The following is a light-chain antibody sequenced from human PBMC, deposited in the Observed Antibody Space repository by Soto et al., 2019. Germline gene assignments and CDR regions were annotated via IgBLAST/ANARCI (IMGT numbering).Light chain of an antibody. Sequence: EIVMTQSPATLSVSPGGRATLSCRASQSISDTLAWYQQKPGQAPKVLIYRASSRATGIPDRFSGSGSGTDFTLTISRLEPEDFAVYYCQQYGSSPLTFGGGTKVDIK. V-gene: IGKV3-20*01. CDR3: QQYGSSPLT. J-gene: IGKJ4*01. CDR1: QSISDT. CDR2: RAS.